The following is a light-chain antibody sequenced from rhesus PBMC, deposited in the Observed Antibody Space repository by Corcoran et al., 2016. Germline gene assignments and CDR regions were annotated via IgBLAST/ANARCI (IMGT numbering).Light chain of an antibody. CDR1: QGISSW. J-gene: IGKJ2*01. CDR3: QQYDDLPYS. V-gene: IGKV1-19*01. Sequence: DIQMTQSPSSLSASVGDKVTITCQASQGISSWLAWYQPKPGKAPKPLIMAASSFQSGVPSRFSGIGSGTDYSLTITSLQPEDFATYYCQQYDDLPYSFGQWTKVELK. CDR2: AAS.